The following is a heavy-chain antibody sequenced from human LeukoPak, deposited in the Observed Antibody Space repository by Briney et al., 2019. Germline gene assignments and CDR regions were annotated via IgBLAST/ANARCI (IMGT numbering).Heavy chain of an antibody. D-gene: IGHD6-19*01. CDR3: AKEGIAVASFDY. CDR2: ISGGGGST. J-gene: IGHJ4*02. Sequence: GGSLRLSCAASGFTFRTCAMSWVRQGPGKGLEWVSAISGGGGSTFYADSVRGRFTISRNDSKNTLFLQMNSLRAEDTAVYYCAKEGIAVASFDYWGQGILVTVSS. V-gene: IGHV3-23*01. CDR1: GFTFRTCA.